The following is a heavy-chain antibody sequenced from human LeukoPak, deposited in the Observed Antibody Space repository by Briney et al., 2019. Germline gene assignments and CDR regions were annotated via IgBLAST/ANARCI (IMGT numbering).Heavy chain of an antibody. J-gene: IGHJ6*03. CDR1: GYSISSGYY. CDR3: ARQGGSSSPYYYYHMDV. Sequence: PSETLSLTCAVSGYSISSGYYWGWFRQPPGKGLEWIGCIFHSGNTYYNPSLKSRVSISVDTSKNHFSLKLTSVTAADSAVYYCARQGGSSSPYYYYHMDVWGKGTTVTVSS. CDR2: IFHSGNT. D-gene: IGHD6-13*01. V-gene: IGHV4-38-2*01.